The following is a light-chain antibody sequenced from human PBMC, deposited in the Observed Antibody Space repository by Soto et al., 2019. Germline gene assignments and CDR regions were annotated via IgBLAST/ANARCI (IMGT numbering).Light chain of an antibody. V-gene: IGKV3-11*01. CDR3: QQRSNWPST. CDR2: DAS. Sequence: EIVLTQSPATLSLSPGDRATLSCRASQSVSSYLASYQQKPGQAPRLLIYDASNRATGIPARFSGSGSGTDFTLTITSLEPEDFAVYYCQQRSNWPSTFGGGTTVEIK. J-gene: IGKJ4*01. CDR1: QSVSSY.